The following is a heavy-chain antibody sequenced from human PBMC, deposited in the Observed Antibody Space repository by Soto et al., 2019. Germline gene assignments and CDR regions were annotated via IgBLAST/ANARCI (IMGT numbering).Heavy chain of an antibody. D-gene: IGHD4-17*01. CDR1: GFTFGSYG. CDR2: IWYDGSNK. J-gene: IGHJ4*02. Sequence: PGGSLRLSCAASGFTFGSYGMHWVRQAPGKGLEWVAVIWYDGSNKYYADSVKGRFTISRDNSKNTLYLQMNSLRAEDTAVYYCARDWSMTTMYYFDYWGQGTLVTVSS. V-gene: IGHV3-33*01. CDR3: ARDWSMTTMYYFDY.